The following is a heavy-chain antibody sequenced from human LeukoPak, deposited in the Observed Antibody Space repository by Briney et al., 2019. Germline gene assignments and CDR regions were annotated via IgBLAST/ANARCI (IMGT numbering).Heavy chain of an antibody. Sequence: ASVKASCKVSGYTLTELSMHWVRQAPGKGLEWMGGFDPEDGETIYAQKFQGRVTMTEDTSTDTAYMELSSLRSEDTAVYYCATATRDCSSTSCLWFDPWGQGTLVTVSS. CDR1: GYTLTELS. CDR2: FDPEDGET. V-gene: IGHV1-24*01. J-gene: IGHJ5*02. D-gene: IGHD2-2*01. CDR3: ATATRDCSSTSCLWFDP.